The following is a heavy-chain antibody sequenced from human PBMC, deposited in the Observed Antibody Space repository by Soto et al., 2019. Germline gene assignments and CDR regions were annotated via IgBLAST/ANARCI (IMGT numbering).Heavy chain of an antibody. CDR2: IDWDDDK. D-gene: IGHD6-6*01. Sequence: SGPTLVNPTQTLTLTCTFSGFSLSTSGMCVSWIRQPPGKALEWLARIDWDDDKYYSTSLKTRLTISKDTSKNQVVLTMTNMDPVDTATYYCARIRGSSSLIYYYGMDVWGQGTTVTVSS. V-gene: IGHV2-70*11. CDR3: ARIRGSSSLIYYYGMDV. J-gene: IGHJ6*02. CDR1: GFSLSTSGMC.